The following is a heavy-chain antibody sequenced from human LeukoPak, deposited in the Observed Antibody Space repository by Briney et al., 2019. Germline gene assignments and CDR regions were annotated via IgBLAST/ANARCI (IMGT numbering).Heavy chain of an antibody. CDR2: ISWNSGSI. CDR3: AKVPTYDSSGYYPP. J-gene: IGHJ5*02. D-gene: IGHD3-22*01. CDR1: GFTFDDHA. V-gene: IGHV3-9*01. Sequence: GGSLRLSCAASGFTFDDHAMHWVRQAPGKGLEWVSGISWNSGSIGYADSVKGRFTISRDNAKNSLYLQMNSLRAEDTALYYCAKVPTYDSSGYYPPWGQGTLVTVSS.